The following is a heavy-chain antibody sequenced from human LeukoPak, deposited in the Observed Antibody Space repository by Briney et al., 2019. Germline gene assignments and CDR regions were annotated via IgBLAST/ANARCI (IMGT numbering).Heavy chain of an antibody. CDR1: GFTFSSYA. V-gene: IGHV3-23*01. J-gene: IGHJ4*02. Sequence: GSLRLSCAASGFTFSSYAMSWVRQAPGKGLEWVSAISGSGGSTYYADSVKGRFTISRDNSKNTLYLQMNSLRAEDTAVYYCARDFDYVWGSYRNYYFEYWGQGTLVTVSS. CDR3: ARDFDYVWGSYRNYYFEY. D-gene: IGHD3-16*02. CDR2: ISGSGGST.